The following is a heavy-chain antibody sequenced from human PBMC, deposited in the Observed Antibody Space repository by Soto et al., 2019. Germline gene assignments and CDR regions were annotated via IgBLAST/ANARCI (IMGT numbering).Heavy chain of an antibody. V-gene: IGHV4-31*03. CDR3: AREIGGDSSWGYYYYGMDV. CDR1: GGSISSGGYY. J-gene: IGHJ6*02. D-gene: IGHD6-13*01. CDR2: IYYSGST. Sequence: QVQLQESGPGLVKPSQTLSLTCTVSGGSISSGGYYWSWIRQHPGKGLEWIGYIYYSGSTYYNPSLKSRVTISVDTSENLFSLKLSSVTAADTAVYYCAREIGGDSSWGYYYYGMDVWGQGTTVTVSS.